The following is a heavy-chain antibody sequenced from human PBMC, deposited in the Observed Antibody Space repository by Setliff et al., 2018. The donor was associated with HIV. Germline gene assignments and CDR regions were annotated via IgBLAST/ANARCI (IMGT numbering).Heavy chain of an antibody. D-gene: IGHD6-19*01. V-gene: IGHV3-48*01. CDR2: ITSSSSTK. CDR1: GFTFSNYT. J-gene: IGHJ4*02. Sequence: GGSLRLSCAASGFTFSNYTMNWVRQAPGKGLEWVSYITSSSSTKYYADSVKGRFTISRDTSKNTLYLQMNSLRAEDTAVYYCAKTPSSGWYSLYLDYWGQGTLVTVSS. CDR3: AKTPSSGWYSLYLDY.